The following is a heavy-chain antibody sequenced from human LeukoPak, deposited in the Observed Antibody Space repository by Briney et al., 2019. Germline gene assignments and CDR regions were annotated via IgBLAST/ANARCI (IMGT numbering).Heavy chain of an antibody. CDR3: ARAPDYYGSGSEFDY. V-gene: IGHV4-38-2*02. CDR2: IYHSGST. J-gene: IGHJ4*02. Sequence: PSEALSLTCTVSGGSISSYYWSWIRQPPGKGLEWIGSIYHSGSTYYNPSLKSRVTISVDTSKNQFSLKLSSVTAADTAVYYCARAPDYYGSGSEFDYWGQGTLVTVSS. CDR1: GGSISSYY. D-gene: IGHD3-10*01.